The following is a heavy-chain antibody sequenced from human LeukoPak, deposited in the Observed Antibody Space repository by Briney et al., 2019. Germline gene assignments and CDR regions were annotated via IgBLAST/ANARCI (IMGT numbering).Heavy chain of an antibody. J-gene: IGHJ6*03. D-gene: IGHD1-26*01. CDR2: IYYSGST. CDR1: GGSISSGGYY. Sequence: PSQTLSLTCTVSGGSISSGGYYWSWIRQHPGKGLEWIGYIYYSGSTYYNPSLKSRVTISVDTSKNQFSLKLSSVTAADTAVYYRARTVPLVGANYYYYYMDVWGKGTTVTVSS. CDR3: ARTVPLVGANYYYYYMDV. V-gene: IGHV4-31*03.